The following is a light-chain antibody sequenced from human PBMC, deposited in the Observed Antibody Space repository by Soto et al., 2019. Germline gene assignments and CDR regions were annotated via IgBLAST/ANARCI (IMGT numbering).Light chain of an antibody. J-gene: IGLJ3*02. Sequence: QSALTQPASVSGSPGQSITISCAGTSSDVGRYNLVSWFQQHPGKALKLMIYEGSKRPSGVSNRFSGSKSGNTASLTISGLQAEDEADYYCCSYAASTTWVFGGGTKLTVL. CDR1: SSDVGRYNL. CDR3: CSYAASTTWV. V-gene: IGLV2-23*01. CDR2: EGS.